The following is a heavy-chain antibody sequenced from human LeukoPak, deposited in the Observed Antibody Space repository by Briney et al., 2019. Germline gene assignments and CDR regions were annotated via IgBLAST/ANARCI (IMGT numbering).Heavy chain of an antibody. J-gene: IGHJ3*02. D-gene: IGHD3-22*01. Sequence: SETLSLTCTVSGYSISSGYYWGWIRQPPGKGLEWIGSIYHSGSTYYNPSLKSRVTISVDTSKNQFSLKLSSVTAADTAVYYCARVLNYYDSSGYYYGYAFDIWGQGTMVTVSS. CDR2: IYHSGST. V-gene: IGHV4-38-2*02. CDR3: ARVLNYYDSSGYYYGYAFDI. CDR1: GYSISSGYY.